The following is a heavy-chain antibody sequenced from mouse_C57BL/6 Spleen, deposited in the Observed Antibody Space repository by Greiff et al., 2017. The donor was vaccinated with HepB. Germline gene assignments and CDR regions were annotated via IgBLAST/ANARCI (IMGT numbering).Heavy chain of an antibody. CDR2: ISGGGGNT. J-gene: IGHJ4*01. V-gene: IGHV5-9*01. CDR3: ARFLNYYGSSYGAMDY. Sequence: EVHLVESGGGLVKPGGSLKLSCAASGFTFSSYTMSWVRQTPEKRLEWVATISGGGGNTYYPDSVKGRFTISRDNAKNTLYLQMSSLRSEDTALYYCARFLNYYGSSYGAMDYWGQGTSVTVSS. CDR1: GFTFSSYT. D-gene: IGHD1-1*01.